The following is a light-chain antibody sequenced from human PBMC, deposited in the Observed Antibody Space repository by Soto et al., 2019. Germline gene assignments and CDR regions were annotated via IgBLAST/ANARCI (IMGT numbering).Light chain of an antibody. CDR2: GNT. CDR1: SSNIGAGYD. Sequence: QSVLTQPPSVSGAPGQRVTISCTGSSSNIGAGYDVHWYQQLPGTAPKLPIYGNTNRPSGVPNRFSGSKSGTSASLAITGTHTDDEDDYHCKSHDRSLSGYVFGTGTKVTV. J-gene: IGLJ1*01. V-gene: IGLV1-40*01. CDR3: KSHDRSLSGYV.